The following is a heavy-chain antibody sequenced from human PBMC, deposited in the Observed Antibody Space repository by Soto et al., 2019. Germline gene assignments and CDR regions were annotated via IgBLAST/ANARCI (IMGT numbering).Heavy chain of an antibody. J-gene: IGHJ6*03. V-gene: IGHV3-66*01. CDR1: GFTVSSNY. CDR3: ERVVVVVAASYYYYYYYVDV. CDR2: IYSGGST. Sequence: GGSLRLSCAASGFTVSSNYMSWVRQAPGKGLEWVSVIYSGGSTYYADSVKGRFTISRDNSKSTLYLQMNSLRAEDTAVYYCERVVVVVAASYYYYYYYVDVWGKGTTVTVSS. D-gene: IGHD2-15*01.